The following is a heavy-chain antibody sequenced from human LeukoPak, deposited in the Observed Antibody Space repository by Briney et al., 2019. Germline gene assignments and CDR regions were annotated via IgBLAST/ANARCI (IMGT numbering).Heavy chain of an antibody. D-gene: IGHD2-2*01. CDR1: GFTFSDYY. J-gene: IGHJ6*02. CDR3: AREEYQLRGHYYYYYGMDV. CDR2: ISSSGSTI. Sequence: GGSLRLSCAASGFTFSDYYMSWIRQAPGKGLEWVSYISSSGSTIYYADSVKGRFTISRDNAKKSLYLQMNSLRAEDTAVYYCAREEYQLRGHYYYYYGMDVWGQGTTVTVSS. V-gene: IGHV3-11*01.